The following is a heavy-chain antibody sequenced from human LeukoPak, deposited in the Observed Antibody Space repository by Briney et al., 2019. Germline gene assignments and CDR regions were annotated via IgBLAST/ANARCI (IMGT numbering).Heavy chain of an antibody. J-gene: IGHJ4*02. V-gene: IGHV4-34*01. CDR3: ARGSVAARLYYFDY. CDR2: INHSGST. CDR1: GGSFSGYY. D-gene: IGHD6-6*01. Sequence: SETLSLTRAVYGGSFSGYYWSWIRQPPGKGLEWIGEINHSGSTNYNPSLKSRVTISVDTSKNQFSLKLSSVTAADTAVYYCARGSVAARLYYFDYWGQGTLVTVSS.